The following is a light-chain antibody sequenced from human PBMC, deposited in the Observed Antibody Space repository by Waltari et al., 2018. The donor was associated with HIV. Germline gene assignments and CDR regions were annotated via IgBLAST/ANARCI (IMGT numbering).Light chain of an antibody. CDR3: TSYTSHDTLV. CDR1: RSDFATYNY. J-gene: IGLJ3*02. CDR2: EVS. V-gene: IGLV2-14*01. Sequence: QSALTQPASVSGSPGQSITISCTGTRSDFATYNYVPWYQHHPGKVPKLLIYEVSSRPSGVSNRFSGSKSANAASLTISGLQAEDEADYYCTSYTSHDTLVFGGGTKLTVL.